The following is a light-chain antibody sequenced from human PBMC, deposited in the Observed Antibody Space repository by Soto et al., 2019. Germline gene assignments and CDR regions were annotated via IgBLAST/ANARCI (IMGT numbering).Light chain of an antibody. CDR3: QQYGSSPPFT. CDR2: GAS. J-gene: IGKJ5*01. Sequence: EIVLTQSPVTLSLSRGERATRSCRASQSVSSSYLAWYQQKPGQAPRLLIYGASSRATGIPDRFSGSGSGTDFTHTISRLEPEDFAVYYCQQYGSSPPFTFGQGTRLEIK. CDR1: QSVSSSY. V-gene: IGKV3-20*01.